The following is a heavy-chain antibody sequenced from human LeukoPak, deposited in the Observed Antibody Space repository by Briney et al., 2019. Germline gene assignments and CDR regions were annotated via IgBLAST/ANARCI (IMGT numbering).Heavy chain of an antibody. CDR1: GGSISSNSYY. CDR3: ARWRTARTGFDY. D-gene: IGHD3/OR15-3a*01. J-gene: IGHJ4*02. Sequence: SETLSLTCTVCGGSISSNSYYWVWIRQPPGKGLEWIGSIYYSGSPYYNPSLKSRVTISVDTSKHQFSLKVISVTAADTAVYYCARWRTARTGFDYWGQGTLVTVSS. V-gene: IGHV4-39*01. CDR2: IYYSGSP.